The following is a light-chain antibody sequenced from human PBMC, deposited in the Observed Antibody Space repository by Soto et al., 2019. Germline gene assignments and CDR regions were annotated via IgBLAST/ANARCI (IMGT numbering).Light chain of an antibody. CDR2: DVG. Sequence: QSALTQPASVSGSPGQSITIACTGTRSDIGGYNFVSWYQQHPGKAPKLLIYDVGNRPSGVSNRFSGSKSVNTASLTISGLQAEDEAHYYCNSYRTVSTYVFGTGTKVTVL. V-gene: IGLV2-14*01. CDR3: NSYRTVSTYV. J-gene: IGLJ1*01. CDR1: RSDIGGYNF.